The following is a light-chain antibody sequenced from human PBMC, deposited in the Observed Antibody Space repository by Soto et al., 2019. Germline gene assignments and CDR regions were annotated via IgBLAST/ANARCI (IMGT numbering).Light chain of an antibody. Sequence: ELVMTQSPATLSVAPGERVTLSCRASQSVSSNLAWYQQKPGQAPRLLIYDASTRATGLPARFSGSGSGTDFTLTLSRLEPEDFAVYYCQQYGSSPRTFGQGTKVDIK. CDR3: QQYGSSPRT. CDR1: QSVSSN. J-gene: IGKJ1*01. CDR2: DAS. V-gene: IGKV3-20*01.